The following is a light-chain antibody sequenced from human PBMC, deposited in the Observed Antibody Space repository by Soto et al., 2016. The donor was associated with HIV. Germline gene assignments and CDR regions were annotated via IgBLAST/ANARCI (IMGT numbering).Light chain of an antibody. V-gene: IGLV3-21*03. J-gene: IGLJ2*01. CDR2: DDS. Sequence: SYVPTQPPSLSVAPRKTARITCGGNNVGSKSVHWYQQKTGQAPVLVVYDDSGRPSGIPERFSGSNSGNTATLTISRVEAGDEADYYCQVWDVSSDHVVFGGGTKLTVL. CDR1: NVGSKS. CDR3: QVWDVSSDHVV.